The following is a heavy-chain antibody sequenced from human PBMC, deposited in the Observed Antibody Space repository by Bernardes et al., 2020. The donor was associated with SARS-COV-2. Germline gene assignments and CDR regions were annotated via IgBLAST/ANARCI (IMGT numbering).Heavy chain of an antibody. D-gene: IGHD2-2*01. Sequence: SETLSLTCAGYGESFRDYFWSWIRQPPGKGLEWIGEINHSGSTNYNPSLESRVTMSLDPSNNQFSLKLTSVTAADTAVYYCASTYSSSWLPQALWGQGTLVTVSS. J-gene: IGHJ4*02. CDR1: GESFRDYF. CDR2: INHSGST. V-gene: IGHV4-34*01. CDR3: ASTYSSSWLPQAL.